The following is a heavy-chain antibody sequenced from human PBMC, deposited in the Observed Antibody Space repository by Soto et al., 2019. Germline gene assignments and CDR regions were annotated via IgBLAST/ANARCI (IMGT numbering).Heavy chain of an antibody. CDR1: GFTFSKYW. CDR3: VRENYDVGAYYYGMDV. D-gene: IGHD3-3*01. Sequence: EVQVVESGGGLVQPGGSLRLSCAASGFTFSKYWMHWVRQAAGKGLVWVSRIKSDGSTTTYADTVKGRFTISRDNAKDTLYLQMNSLRAEDTGVYYCVRENYDVGAYYYGMDVWGQGTTVTVSS. J-gene: IGHJ6*02. CDR2: IKSDGSTT. V-gene: IGHV3-74*01.